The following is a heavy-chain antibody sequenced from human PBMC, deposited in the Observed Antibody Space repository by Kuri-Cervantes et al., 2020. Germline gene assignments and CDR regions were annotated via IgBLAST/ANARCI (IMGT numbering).Heavy chain of an antibody. Sequence: GESLKISCAASGFTFSNSWMHWVRQAPGKGLVWVSTIGTAGDTYYSGSVKGRFTISRENAKNSLYLQMNSLRAEDTAVYYCARPNRDDLLLNYFDYWGQGTLVTVSS. D-gene: IGHD1-14*01. CDR1: GFTFSNSW. J-gene: IGHJ4*02. CDR3: ARPNRDDLLLNYFDY. CDR2: IGTAGDT. V-gene: IGHV3-13*01.